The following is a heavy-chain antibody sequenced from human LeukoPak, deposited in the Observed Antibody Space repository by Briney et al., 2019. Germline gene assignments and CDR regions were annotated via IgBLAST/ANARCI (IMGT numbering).Heavy chain of an antibody. J-gene: IGHJ5*02. CDR3: ARSVGVRGWFDP. V-gene: IGHV4-59*01. Sequence: SETLSLTCTVSGGSISSYYWSWIRQPPGKGLEWIGYIYYSGSTNYNPSLKSRVTISVDTSKNQFSLKLSSVTAADTAVYYCARSVGVRGWFDPWGQGTLVTVSS. D-gene: IGHD3-10*02. CDR2: IYYSGST. CDR1: GGSISSYY.